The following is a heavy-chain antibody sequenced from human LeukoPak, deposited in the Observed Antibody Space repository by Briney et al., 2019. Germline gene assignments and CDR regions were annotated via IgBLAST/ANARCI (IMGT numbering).Heavy chain of an antibody. CDR1: GYSFTNYW. D-gene: IGHD3-9*01. CDR2: IYPGDSDT. V-gene: IGHV5-51*01. Sequence: GESLQISSQGSGYSFTNYWIGWLRPMPGKGLEWMGIIYPGDSDTRYSPSFQGQVTISADKSISTAYLQWSSLKASDTAMYYCAMTGYYGGSYHDDFDIWGQGTMVTVSS. CDR3: AMTGYYGGSYHDDFDI. J-gene: IGHJ3*02.